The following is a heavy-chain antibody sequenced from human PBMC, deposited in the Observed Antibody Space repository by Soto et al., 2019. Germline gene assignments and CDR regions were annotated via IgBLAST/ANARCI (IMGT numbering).Heavy chain of an antibody. Sequence: QVQLVESGGGVVQPGRSLRLSCAASGFTCSNYPLHWVRHAPGKGLEWVAVISYDATTKYYADSVKGRFTIARDNSKNTRCLQMNRLIAEDTAVYYCARVPVVGAADYVHYGGEGTLITVSS. V-gene: IGHV3-30-3*01. CDR3: ARVPVVGAADYVHY. J-gene: IGHJ4*02. CDR2: ISYDATTK. D-gene: IGHD1-26*01. CDR1: GFTCSNYP.